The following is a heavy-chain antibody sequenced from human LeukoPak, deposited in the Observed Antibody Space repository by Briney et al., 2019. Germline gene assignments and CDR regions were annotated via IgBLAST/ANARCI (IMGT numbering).Heavy chain of an antibody. CDR1: GYNFAHDW. J-gene: IGHJ4*02. CDR3: ARQESEMTTPANRYFDL. D-gene: IGHD2-15*01. V-gene: IGHV5-51*01. CDR2: IFPDDSDT. Sequence: GESLKISCKGSGYNFAHDWIGWVRQMPGKGLEWMGIIFPDDSDTIYSPSFQGHVTISADKSINTAYLQWSDLKASDGAMYYCARQESEMTTPANRYFDLWGQGTLITVSS.